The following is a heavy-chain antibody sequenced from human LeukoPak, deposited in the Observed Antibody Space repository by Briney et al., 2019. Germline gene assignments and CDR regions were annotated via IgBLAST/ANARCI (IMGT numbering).Heavy chain of an antibody. V-gene: IGHV4-59*01. J-gene: IGHJ4*02. CDR3: ARDNRYYDFWSGYDY. CDR1: GGSISSYY. D-gene: IGHD3-3*01. CDR2: IYYSGST. Sequence: SETLSLTCTVSGGSISSYYWSWIRQPPGKGLEWIGYIYYSGSTNYNPPLKSRVTISVDTSKNQFSLKLSSVTAADTAVYYCARDNRYYDFWSGYDYWGQGTLVTVSS.